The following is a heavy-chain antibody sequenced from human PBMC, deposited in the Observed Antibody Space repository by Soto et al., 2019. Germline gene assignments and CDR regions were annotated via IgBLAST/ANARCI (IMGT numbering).Heavy chain of an antibody. Sequence: GGSLRLSCAASGFTFSSYAMSWVRQAPGKGLEWVSAISGSGGSTYYADSVKGRFTISRDNSKNTLYLQMNSLRAEDTAVYYCATHCSSTSCYALYYYYGMDVWGQGTTVTV. CDR2: ISGSGGST. CDR3: ATHCSSTSCYALYYYYGMDV. V-gene: IGHV3-23*01. D-gene: IGHD2-2*01. J-gene: IGHJ6*02. CDR1: GFTFSSYA.